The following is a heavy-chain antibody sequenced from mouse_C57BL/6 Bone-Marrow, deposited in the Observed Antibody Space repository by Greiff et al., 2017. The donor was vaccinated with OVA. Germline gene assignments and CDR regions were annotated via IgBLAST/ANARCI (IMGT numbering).Heavy chain of an antibody. D-gene: IGHD3-1*01. CDR2: IDPENGDT. J-gene: IGHJ2*01. Sequence: VQLQQSGAELVRPGASVKLSCTASGFNINDDYMHWVKQRPEQGLEWIGWIDPENGDTEYASKFQGKATITADTSSNTAYLQLSSLTSEDTAVYYCTPAGFFDYWGQGTTLTVSS. V-gene: IGHV14-4*01. CDR3: TPAGFFDY. CDR1: GFNINDDY.